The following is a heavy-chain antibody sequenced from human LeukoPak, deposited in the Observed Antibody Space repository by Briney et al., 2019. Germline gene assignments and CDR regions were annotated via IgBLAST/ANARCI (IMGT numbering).Heavy chain of an antibody. J-gene: IGHJ4*02. CDR2: INHSGST. CDR3: ARFRSGQFDY. Sequence: PSETLSLTCAVYGGSFSGYYWSWIRQPPGKGLEWIGEINHSGSTNYNPSLKSRVTISVDPSKNQFSLKLSSVTAADTAVYYCARFRSGQFDYWGQGTLVTVSS. V-gene: IGHV4-34*01. CDR1: GGSFSGYY.